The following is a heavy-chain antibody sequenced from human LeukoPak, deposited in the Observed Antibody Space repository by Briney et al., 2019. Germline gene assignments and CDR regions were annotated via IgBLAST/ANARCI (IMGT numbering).Heavy chain of an antibody. CDR3: ARGRRSSSWNPSWYYGMDV. J-gene: IGHJ6*02. D-gene: IGHD6-13*01. V-gene: IGHV1-69*13. CDR1: GGTFSSYA. CDR2: ISPSFGTA. Sequence: SVKVSCKASGGTFSSYAINWVRQAPGHGLEWMGGISPSFGTANYAQKFQGRVTITADEFTNTVYMELSSLRSEDTAVYYCARGRRSSSWNPSWYYGMDVWGQGTTVTVSS.